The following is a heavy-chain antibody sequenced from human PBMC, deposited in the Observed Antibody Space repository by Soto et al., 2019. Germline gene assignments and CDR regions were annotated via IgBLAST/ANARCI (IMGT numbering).Heavy chain of an antibody. CDR3: ARELIGKESYTAMADNYFLDY. V-gene: IGHV3-33*01. CDR1: GFTFSSYG. D-gene: IGHD5-18*01. J-gene: IGHJ4*02. Sequence: HPGGSLRLSCAASGFTFSSYGMHWVRQAPGKGLEWVAVIWYDGSNKYYADSVKGRFTISRDNSKNTLYLQMNSLRAEDTAVYYCARELIGKESYTAMADNYFLDYCGQGTLVTVYS. CDR2: IWYDGSNK.